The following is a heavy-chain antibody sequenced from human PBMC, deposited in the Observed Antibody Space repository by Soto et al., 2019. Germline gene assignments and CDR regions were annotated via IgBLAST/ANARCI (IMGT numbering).Heavy chain of an antibody. CDR1: GGTLSSYT. Sequence: SVKVSCKASGGTLSSYTFSWVRQAPGQGLEWMGRIIPNQNKANYALKFQDRVTITADRSTRTAYMELRSLRPEDTAVYYCAKSLLFVDHAYMDVWGKGTTVTVSS. CDR3: AKSLLFVDHAYMDV. D-gene: IGHD2-15*01. J-gene: IGHJ6*03. V-gene: IGHV1-69*02. CDR2: IIPNQNKA.